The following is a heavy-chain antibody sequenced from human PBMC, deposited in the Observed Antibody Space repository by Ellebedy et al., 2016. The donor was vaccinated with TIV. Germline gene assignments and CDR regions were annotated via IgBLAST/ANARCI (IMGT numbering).Heavy chain of an antibody. D-gene: IGHD2-15*01. V-gene: IGHV4-34*01. CDR2: INHSGST. CDR3: ARGMVVAANWFDP. J-gene: IGHJ5*02. CDR1: GGSFSGYY. Sequence: SETLSLTXAVYGGSFSGYYWSWIRQPPGKGLEWIGEINHSGSTNYNPSLKSRVTISVDTSKNQFSLKLSSVTAADTAVYYCARGMVVAANWFDPWGQGTLVTVSS.